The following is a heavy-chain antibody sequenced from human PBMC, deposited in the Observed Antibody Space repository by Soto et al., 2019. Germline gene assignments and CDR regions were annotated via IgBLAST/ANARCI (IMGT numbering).Heavy chain of an antibody. Sequence: QVHLVQSGAEVKKPGSSVKVSCKASGGTFSSHGISWVRQVPGQGLEWMGGIIPMFGTATSTQNFQDRLTITADESTSTAYIELSSLTSEDTAVYFCARSVGVTTLSYLDFWGQGTLVTVSS. J-gene: IGHJ4*02. CDR1: GGTFSSHG. CDR3: ARSVGVTTLSYLDF. CDR2: IIPMFGTA. D-gene: IGHD2-21*01. V-gene: IGHV1-69*01.